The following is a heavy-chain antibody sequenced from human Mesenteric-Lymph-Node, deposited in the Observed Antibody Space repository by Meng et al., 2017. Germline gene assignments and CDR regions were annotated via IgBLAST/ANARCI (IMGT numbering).Heavy chain of an antibody. CDR1: GLTFSDHN. J-gene: IGHJ4*02. CDR2: SRSKTGGYTT. V-gene: IGHV3-72*01. D-gene: IGHD1-26*01. Sequence: GESLKISCAVSGLTFSDHNMDWVRQAPGKGLEWVGRSRSKTGGYTTEYAASVRGRFTVSRHDSENLLFLQMNSLKAEDTAVYYCAGGRLGSAPFDYWGRGILVTVSS. CDR3: AGGRLGSAPFDY.